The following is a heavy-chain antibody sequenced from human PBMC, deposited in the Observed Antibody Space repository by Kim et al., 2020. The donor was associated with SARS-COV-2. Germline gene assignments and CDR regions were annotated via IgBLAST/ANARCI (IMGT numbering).Heavy chain of an antibody. CDR1: GFTFSSYA. CDR3: ARSGDPGEWEHPIDY. CDR2: ISYDGSNK. D-gene: IGHD1-26*01. J-gene: IGHJ4*02. Sequence: GGSLRLSCAASGFTFSSYAMHWVRQAPGKGLEWVAVISYDGSNKYYADSVKGRFTISRDNSKNTLYLQMNSLRAEDTAVYYCARSGDPGEWEHPIDYWGQGTLVTVSS. V-gene: IGHV3-30*04.